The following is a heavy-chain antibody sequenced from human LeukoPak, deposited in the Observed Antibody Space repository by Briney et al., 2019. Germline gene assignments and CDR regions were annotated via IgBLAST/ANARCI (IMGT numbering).Heavy chain of an antibody. J-gene: IGHJ4*02. Sequence: SSETLSLTCTVSGGSISSSSYYWGWIRQPPGKGLEWIGSIYYSGSTYYNPSLKSRVTISVDTSKNQFSLKLSSVTAADTAVYYCARVDGPTEYWGQGTLVTVSS. CDR1: GGSISSSSYY. D-gene: IGHD5-24*01. V-gene: IGHV4-39*07. CDR2: IYYSGST. CDR3: ARVDGPTEY.